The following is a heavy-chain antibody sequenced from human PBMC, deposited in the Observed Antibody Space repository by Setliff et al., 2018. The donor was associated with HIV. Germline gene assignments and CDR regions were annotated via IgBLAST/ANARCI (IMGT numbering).Heavy chain of an antibody. Sequence: PGGSLRLSCAASGFPFSDYWMHWVRQAPGKGLEWVSAISGSGGSTYYADSVKGRFTISRDNSKNTLYLQMSSLRAEDTAVYHCANSGTTAIEYFQHWGQGTLVTVSS. J-gene: IGHJ1*01. D-gene: IGHD4-17*01. V-gene: IGHV3-23*01. CDR1: GFPFSDYW. CDR2: ISGSGGST. CDR3: ANSGTTAIEYFQH.